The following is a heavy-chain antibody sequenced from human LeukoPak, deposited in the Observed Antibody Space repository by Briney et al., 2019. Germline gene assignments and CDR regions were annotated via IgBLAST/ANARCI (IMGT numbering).Heavy chain of an antibody. CDR1: GFTFSSYE. D-gene: IGHD3-10*02. J-gene: IGHJ6*04. CDR2: ISSSGRTI. V-gene: IGHV3-48*03. CDR3: AELGITMIGGV. Sequence: AGGSLRLSCAASGFTFSSYEMNWVRQAPGKGLEWVSYISSSGRTIYYEDSVKGRFSISRDNAKNSLYLQMNSLRGEDTAVYYCAELGITMIGGVWGKGTTVTISS.